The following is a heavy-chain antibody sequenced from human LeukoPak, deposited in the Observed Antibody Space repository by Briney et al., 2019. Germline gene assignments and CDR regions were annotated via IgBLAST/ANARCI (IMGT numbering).Heavy chain of an antibody. CDR2: IYYSGST. V-gene: IGHV4-39*01. J-gene: IGHJ4*02. D-gene: IGHD3-10*01. CDR3: ARLGNFKGVSLFDY. Sequence: PSETLSLTCTVSGGSISSSSYYWGWIRQPPGKGLEWIGSIYYSGSTYYNPSLNSRVTISVDTSKNQFSLKLSSVTAADTAVYYCARLGNFKGVSLFDYWGQGTLVTVSS. CDR1: GGSISSSSYY.